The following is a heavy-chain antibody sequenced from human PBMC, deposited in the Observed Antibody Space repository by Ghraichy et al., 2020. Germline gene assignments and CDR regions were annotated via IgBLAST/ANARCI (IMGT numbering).Heavy chain of an antibody. V-gene: IGHV4-4*07. J-gene: IGHJ3*02. CDR2: IDPRGKT. D-gene: IGHD4/OR15-4a*01. CDR1: GDSISSSY. CDR3: TRDGSKGARGDAFDI. Sequence: SETLYLTCSVSGDSISSSYWSWIRQPAGKGLEWIGRIDPRGKTNNNPSLNSRVTLSLDTSKTHFYLMLNSVTAADTAVYYCTRDGSKGARGDAFDIWGQGTMVTVSA.